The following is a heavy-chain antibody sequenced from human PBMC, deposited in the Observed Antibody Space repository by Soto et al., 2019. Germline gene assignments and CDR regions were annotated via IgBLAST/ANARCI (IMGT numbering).Heavy chain of an antibody. D-gene: IGHD3-3*01. CDR3: ANTNYDFWGMDV. V-gene: IGHV3-30*18. J-gene: IGHJ6*02. CDR1: GFTFSDYG. CDR2: ISYDERNK. Sequence: QVQLVESGGGVVQPGRSLRLSCAASGFTFSDYGMHWVRHAPGKGLEWVAVISYDERNKYYADSVKGRFTISRDNSKNTRYLQMNSLRAEDTAMYYCANTNYDFWGMDVWGQGTTFTVSS.